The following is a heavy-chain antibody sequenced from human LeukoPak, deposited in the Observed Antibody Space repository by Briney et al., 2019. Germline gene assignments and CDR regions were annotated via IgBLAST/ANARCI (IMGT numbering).Heavy chain of an antibody. Sequence: ASVKVSCKASGYTFTSYGISWVRQAPGQGLEWMGWISAYNGNTNYAQKLQGRVTMTTDTSTSTAYMGLRSLRSDDTAVYYCAREICSSTSCYRGMDVWGQGTTVTVSS. CDR2: ISAYNGNT. J-gene: IGHJ6*02. V-gene: IGHV1-18*01. CDR1: GYTFTSYG. D-gene: IGHD2-2*02. CDR3: AREICSSTSCYRGMDV.